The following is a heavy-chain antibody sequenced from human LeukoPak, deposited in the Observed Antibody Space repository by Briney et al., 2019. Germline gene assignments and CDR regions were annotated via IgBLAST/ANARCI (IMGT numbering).Heavy chain of an antibody. V-gene: IGHV4-39*01. CDR2: MSYSGST. D-gene: IGHD3-10*01. CDR3: ARFYTTSQYGSGYMDV. Sequence: SETLSLTCTVSGGSISSSSYYWGWIRQPPGKGLEWIGSMSYSGSTYYNPSLKSRVTIAVDTSKTQFSLKLSSVTAADTAVYYCARFYTTSQYGSGYMDVWGKGTTVAVSS. J-gene: IGHJ6*03. CDR1: GGSISSSSYY.